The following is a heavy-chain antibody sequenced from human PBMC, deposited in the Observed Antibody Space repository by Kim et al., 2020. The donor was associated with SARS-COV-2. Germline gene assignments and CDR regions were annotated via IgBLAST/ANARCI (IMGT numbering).Heavy chain of an antibody. Sequence: GGSLRLSCAASGFTFSTYGMQWFRQAPGKGLAWVAVIDSNGGRRYYADSVEGRFTISRDNAKNTLYLQMNSLRPEDTAVYYCAKETELGTIVWGLDHWG. V-gene: IGHV3-30*18. J-gene: IGHJ4*01. CDR2: IDSNGGRR. CDR1: GFTFSTYG. CDR3: AKETELGTIVWGLDH. D-gene: IGHD3-10*01.